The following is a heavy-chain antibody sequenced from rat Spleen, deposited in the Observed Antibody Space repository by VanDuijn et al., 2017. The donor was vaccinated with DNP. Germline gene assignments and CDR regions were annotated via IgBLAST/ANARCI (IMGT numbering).Heavy chain of an antibody. J-gene: IGHJ3*01. CDR2: ISTSGTRT. CDR1: GFTFSDYS. CDR3: ARHRAPFITLPAPFAY. Sequence: EVQLVESGGGLVQPGGSLKLSCAASGFTFSDYSMAWIRQAPKKGLEWVATISTSGTRTYYPDSVKGRFTISRDNANSSLYLQMNSLLSEDTATYYCARHRAPFITLPAPFAYWGQGTLVTVSS. D-gene: IGHD1-2*01. V-gene: IGHV5-7*01.